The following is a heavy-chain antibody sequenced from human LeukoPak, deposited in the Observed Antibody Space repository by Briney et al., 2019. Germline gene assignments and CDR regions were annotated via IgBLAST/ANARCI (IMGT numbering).Heavy chain of an antibody. Sequence: PSETLSLTCAVYGGSFSGYYWSWIRQPPGKGLEWIGEINHSGSTNYNPSLKSRVTISVDMSKNQFSLKLTSVTAADTAVYYCARYATGTTGPMDVWGQGTTVTVSS. V-gene: IGHV4-34*01. CDR1: GGSFSGYY. J-gene: IGHJ6*02. D-gene: IGHD1-1*01. CDR3: ARYATGTTGPMDV. CDR2: INHSGST.